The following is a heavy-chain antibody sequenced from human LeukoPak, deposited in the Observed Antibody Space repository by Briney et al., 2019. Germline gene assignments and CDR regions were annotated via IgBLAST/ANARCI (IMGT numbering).Heavy chain of an antibody. CDR2: FDPEDGET. V-gene: IGHV1-24*01. J-gene: IGHJ4*02. Sequence: ASVKVSCRVSGYTLTELSMHWVRQAPGKGLEWMGGFDPEDGETIYAQKFQGRVTMTEDTSTDTAYMELSSLRSEDTAVYYCATCYYDSSGCFDYWGQGTLVTVSS. CDR1: GYTLTELS. CDR3: ATCYYDSSGCFDY. D-gene: IGHD3-22*01.